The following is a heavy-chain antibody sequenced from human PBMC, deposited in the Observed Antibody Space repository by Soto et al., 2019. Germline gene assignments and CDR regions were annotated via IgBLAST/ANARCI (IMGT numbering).Heavy chain of an antibody. CDR2: IYWDDDE. V-gene: IGHV2-5*02. J-gene: IGHJ4*02. CDR1: GFSLSTTAAG. D-gene: IGHD2-2*01. Sequence: QITLKESGPTLVKPTQTLTLTCTFSGFSLSTTAAGVGWIRQPPGKALEWLALIYWDDDERYSPSLKSRITITKDTSKNQVVLTMTNVDPVDAATYYCAHGSCSSADCYPNPYLDYWGQGILVTVSS. CDR3: AHGSCSSADCYPNPYLDY.